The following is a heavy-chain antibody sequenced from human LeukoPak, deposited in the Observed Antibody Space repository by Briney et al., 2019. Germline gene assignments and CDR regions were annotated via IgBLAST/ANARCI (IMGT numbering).Heavy chain of an antibody. Sequence: PSETLSLTCTVSGGSISSSYYYWGWIRQPPGKGLEWIGSIYYSGSTYYNPSPKSRVTISVDTSKNQFSLKLSSVTAADTAVYYCARGSSSGRDYWGQGTLVTVSS. CDR3: ARGSSSGRDY. CDR1: GGSISSSYYY. V-gene: IGHV4-39*07. J-gene: IGHJ4*02. CDR2: IYYSGST. D-gene: IGHD6-19*01.